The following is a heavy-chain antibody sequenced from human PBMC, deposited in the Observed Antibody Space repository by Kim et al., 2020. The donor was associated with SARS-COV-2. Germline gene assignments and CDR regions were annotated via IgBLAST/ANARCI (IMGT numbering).Heavy chain of an antibody. D-gene: IGHD5-12*01. J-gene: IGHJ4*02. CDR3: ARVGGYDYVSQGPHY. CDR2: LSGTTGFT. CDR1: GFTFSDYY. Sequence: GGSLRLSCAASGFTFSDYYMTWIRQAPGKGLEWVSYLSGTTGFTNYADSVKGRFTISRDNAKNSLYLQMDSLRAEDTAVYYCARVGGYDYVSQGPHYWGQGTLVTVSS. V-gene: IGHV3-11*06.